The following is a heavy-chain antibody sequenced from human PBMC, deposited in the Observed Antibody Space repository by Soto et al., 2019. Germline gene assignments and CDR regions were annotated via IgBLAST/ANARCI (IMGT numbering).Heavy chain of an antibody. V-gene: IGHV1-69*06. J-gene: IGHJ6*02. CDR3: ASSPSVADTEKRVFGYYYYGMDV. CDR1: AGTVSRYA. CDR2: IIPIFGTA. Sequence: GVAENVSCKASAGTVSRYAISWVRQALGQGLDWMGWIIPIFGTANYAQKFQGRVTITADKSTSTAYMELSSLRSEDTAVYYCASSPSVADTEKRVFGYYYYGMDVWGQGTTLTVSS. D-gene: IGHD3-10*02.